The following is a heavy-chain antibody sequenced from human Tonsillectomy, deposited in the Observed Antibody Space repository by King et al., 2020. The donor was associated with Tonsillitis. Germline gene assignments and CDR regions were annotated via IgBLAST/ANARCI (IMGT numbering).Heavy chain of an antibody. Sequence: VQLQESGPGLVKPSETLSLTCAVSGYSISSGYYWGWIRQPPGKGLEWIGSIYHSGSTYYNPSLKSRVTISVDTSKNQFSLKLSSVTAADTAVYYCASGSELVVVITPFISWGQGTLVTVSS. CDR2: IYHSGST. CDR1: GYSISSGYY. D-gene: IGHD3-22*01. CDR3: ASGSELVVVITPFIS. V-gene: IGHV4-38-2*01. J-gene: IGHJ4*02.